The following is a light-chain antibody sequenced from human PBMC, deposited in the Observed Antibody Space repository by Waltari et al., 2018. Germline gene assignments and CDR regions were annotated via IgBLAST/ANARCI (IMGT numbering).Light chain of an antibody. CDR1: SSDVGGYNY. CDR2: EVS. CDR3: SSYAGSNNLV. J-gene: IGLJ2*01. Sequence: QSALTQPPSASGSPGQSVTISCTGTSSDVGGYNYVSWYQQHPGKAPKLMIYEVSKRPSGVPDRFSGYKSGYTASLTVSGLQAEDDADYYCSSYAGSNNLVFGGGTKLTVL. V-gene: IGLV2-8*01.